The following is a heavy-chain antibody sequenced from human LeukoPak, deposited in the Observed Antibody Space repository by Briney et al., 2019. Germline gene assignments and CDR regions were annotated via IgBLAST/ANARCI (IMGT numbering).Heavy chain of an antibody. CDR3: ARDSRTIFGVVISWFDP. V-gene: IGHV1-2*06. D-gene: IGHD3-3*01. Sequence: GASVKVSCKASGYTFTGYYMHWVRQAPGQGLEWMGRINPNSGGTSYAQKFQGRVTMTRDTSISTAYMELSRLRSDDTAVYYCARDSRTIFGVVISWFDPWGQGTLVTVSS. CDR2: INPNSGGT. CDR1: GYTFTGYY. J-gene: IGHJ5*02.